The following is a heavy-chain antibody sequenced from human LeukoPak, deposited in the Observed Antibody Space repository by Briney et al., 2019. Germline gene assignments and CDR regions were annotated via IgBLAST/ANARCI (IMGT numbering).Heavy chain of an antibody. CDR2: IKQDGSEK. J-gene: IGHJ4*02. D-gene: IGHD6-19*01. V-gene: IGHV3-7*01. CDR3: ARDEFRAVAGRGNDY. CDR1: GFTFSSYW. Sequence: GGSLRLSCAAYGFTFSSYWMSWVRQAPGKGLEWVANIKQDGSEKYYVDSVKGRFTISRDNAKNSLYLQMNSLRAEDTAVYYCARDEFRAVAGRGNDYWGQGTLVTVSS.